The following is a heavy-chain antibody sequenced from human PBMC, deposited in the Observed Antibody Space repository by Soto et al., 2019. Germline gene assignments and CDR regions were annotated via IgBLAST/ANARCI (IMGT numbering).Heavy chain of an antibody. CDR2: INHSGST. Sequence: LQPLSLTCGVEGGSFSGCYWSWIRKPPGKGLEWIGYINHSGSTYYNPSLKSRVTISVDTSKNQFSLKLSSVTAADTVVYYCARRYGSCFDYWGEGTLVTAPQ. CDR3: ARRYGSCFDY. J-gene: IGHJ4*02. V-gene: IGHV4-34*01. D-gene: IGHD5-18*01. CDR1: GGSFSGCY.